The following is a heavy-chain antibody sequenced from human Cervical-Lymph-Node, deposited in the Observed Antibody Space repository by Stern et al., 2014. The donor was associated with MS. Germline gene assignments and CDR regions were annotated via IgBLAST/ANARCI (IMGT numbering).Heavy chain of an antibody. D-gene: IGHD7-27*01. V-gene: IGHV1-2*04. CDR2: INPNSGGT. CDR3: ARGGTGDRPDFDY. J-gene: IGHJ4*02. CDR1: GYTFTGYY. Sequence: QVQLVQSGAEVKKPGASVKVSCKASGYTFTGYYMHWVRQAPGQGLEWMGWINPNSGGTKYAQKVQGLVTMNRDTSISAAFMGLGRLRSDDTAVYYCARGGTGDRPDFDYWGQGTLVTVSS.